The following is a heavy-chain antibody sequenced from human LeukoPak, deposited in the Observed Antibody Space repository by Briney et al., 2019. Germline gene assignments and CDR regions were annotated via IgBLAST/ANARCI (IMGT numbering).Heavy chain of an antibody. V-gene: IGHV1-18*01. CDR3: ARDRYGSGSQYNWFDP. Sequence: ASVKVSCKASGYTFNSYGITRVRQAPGQGLEWMGWISSYNGNTEYARKFEGRVTMTTDTYTSTAYMELRSLRSDDTTVYYCARDRYGSGSQYNWFDPWGQGTLVTVSS. J-gene: IGHJ5*02. CDR1: GYTFNSYG. D-gene: IGHD3-10*01. CDR2: ISSYNGNT.